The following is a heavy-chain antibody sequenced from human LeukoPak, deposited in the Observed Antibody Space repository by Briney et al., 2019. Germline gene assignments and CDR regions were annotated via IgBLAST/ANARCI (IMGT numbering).Heavy chain of an antibody. V-gene: IGHV3-53*01. Sequence: GGSLRLSCAASGFTVSSNYMSWVRQAPGKGLEWVSLIYSGGSTYYADSVKGRFTISRDNSRNTLYLQMNSLRAEDTAIYYCAKNGDRGAYCSGGTCYPYYYYYMDVWGKGTTVTISS. CDR2: IYSGGST. D-gene: IGHD2-15*01. CDR3: AKNGDRGAYCSGGTCYPYYYYYMDV. CDR1: GFTVSSNY. J-gene: IGHJ6*03.